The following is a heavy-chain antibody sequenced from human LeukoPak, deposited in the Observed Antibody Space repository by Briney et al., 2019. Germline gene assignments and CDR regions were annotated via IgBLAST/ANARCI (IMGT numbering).Heavy chain of an antibody. D-gene: IGHD3-9*01. Sequence: ASVKVSCKASGYTFTSYGISWVRQAPGQGLEWMGWISAYNGNTNYAQKLQGRVTMTTDTSTSTAYMELRSLRSDDTAVYYCARDGSEYDILNGYPKDYWGQGTLVTVSS. CDR3: ARDGSEYDILNGYPKDY. J-gene: IGHJ4*02. CDR2: ISAYNGNT. CDR1: GYTFTSYG. V-gene: IGHV1-18*01.